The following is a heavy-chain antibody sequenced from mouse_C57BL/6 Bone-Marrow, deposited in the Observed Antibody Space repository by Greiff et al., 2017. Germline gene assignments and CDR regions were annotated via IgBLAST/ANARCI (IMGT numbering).Heavy chain of an antibody. D-gene: IGHD2-1*01. CDR1: GFNIKDDY. Sequence: EVKLMESGAELVRPGASVKLSCTASGFNIKDDYMHWVKQRPEQGLEWIGWIDPENGDTEYASKFQGKATITADTSSNTAYLQLSSLTSEDTAVYYCTTFYGNYEFAYWGQGTLVTVSA. CDR2: IDPENGDT. V-gene: IGHV14-4*01. J-gene: IGHJ3*01. CDR3: TTFYGNYEFAY.